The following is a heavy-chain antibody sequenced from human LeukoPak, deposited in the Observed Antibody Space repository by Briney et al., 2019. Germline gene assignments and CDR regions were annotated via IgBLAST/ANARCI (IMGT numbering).Heavy chain of an antibody. D-gene: IGHD3-10*01. CDR2: VYYSGRT. J-gene: IGHJ4*01. CDR3: ARAIGFDGSGRYYPDY. V-gene: IGHV4-39*01. CDR1: GGSISRSDYY. Sequence: SETLSLTCTVSGGSISRSDYYWGWIRQPPGKGLEWIGSVYYSGRTYYNPSLKSQVTISVDTSKNQFSLKVSSVTAADTAVYFCARAIGFDGSGRYYPDYWGQGTLVSVSS.